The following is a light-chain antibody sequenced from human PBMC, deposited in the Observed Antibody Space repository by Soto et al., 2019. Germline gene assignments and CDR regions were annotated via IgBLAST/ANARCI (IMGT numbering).Light chain of an antibody. CDR3: QQRSNWPATWT. CDR2: DAA. Sequence: EIVLTQSPATLSLSPGERATLSCRASQSVGSYLAWYQQKPGQAPRLLLYDAANRAAGIPARFSGSGSGTAVSLPSSSREPEDVAVYYCQQRSNWPATWTFGQGTKVEIK. J-gene: IGKJ1*01. V-gene: IGKV3-11*01. CDR1: QSVGSY.